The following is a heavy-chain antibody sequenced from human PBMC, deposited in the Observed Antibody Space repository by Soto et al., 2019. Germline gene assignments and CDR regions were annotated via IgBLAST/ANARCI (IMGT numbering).Heavy chain of an antibody. Sequence: QVQLVQSGAEVKKPGASVKVSCKASGYTFTSYGISWVRQAPGQGLEWMGWISAYNGNTNYAQKLQGRVTMTTDTSTSTAYMELRCLRSDDTAVYYCARVTNVRGTVVTRLDYWGQGTLVTVSS. V-gene: IGHV1-18*01. D-gene: IGHD2-21*02. CDR2: ISAYNGNT. J-gene: IGHJ4*02. CDR3: ARVTNVRGTVVTRLDY. CDR1: GYTFTSYG.